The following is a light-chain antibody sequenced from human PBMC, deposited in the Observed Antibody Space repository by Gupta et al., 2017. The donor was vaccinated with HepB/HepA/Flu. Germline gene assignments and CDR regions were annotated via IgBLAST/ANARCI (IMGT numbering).Light chain of an antibody. Sequence: QSALTQPPSASGSPGQSVTISCTGTSRDVASYNFVSWYQQHPHKAPKLILYDVNKRPSGVPDRFSGSKSGNTASLTVSGLQAEDEADYYCSSYADSNNYVFGSGTGVTVL. J-gene: IGLJ1*01. CDR2: DVN. CDR1: SRDVASYNF. CDR3: SSYADSNNYV. V-gene: IGLV2-8*01.